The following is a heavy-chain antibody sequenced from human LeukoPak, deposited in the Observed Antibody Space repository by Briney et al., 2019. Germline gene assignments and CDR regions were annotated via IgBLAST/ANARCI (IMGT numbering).Heavy chain of an antibody. V-gene: IGHV1-18*01. CDR1: GYTFTSYG. J-gene: IGHJ4*02. CDR2: ISAYNGNT. D-gene: IGHD2-15*01. Sequence: APVKVSCKASGYTFTSYGISWVRQAPGQGLEWMGWISAYNGNTNYAQKLQGRVTMTTDTSTSTAYMELRSLRSDDTAVYYCARDGRYCSGGSCYSLRDYWGQGTLVTVSS. CDR3: ARDGRYCSGGSCYSLRDY.